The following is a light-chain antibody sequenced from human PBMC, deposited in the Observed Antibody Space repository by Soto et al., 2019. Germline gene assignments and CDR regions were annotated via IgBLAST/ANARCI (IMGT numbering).Light chain of an antibody. CDR3: QQYGSSGT. CDR1: QSVSSN. J-gene: IGKJ1*01. CDR2: GAS. V-gene: IGKV3-15*01. Sequence: EMVMTQSPATLSVSPGERATLSCRASQSVSSNLAWYQQKPGQAPRLLIYGASTRATGIPARFSGSGSGTDFTINIRRLEPEDFAVYYCQQYGSSGTFGQGTKVDIK.